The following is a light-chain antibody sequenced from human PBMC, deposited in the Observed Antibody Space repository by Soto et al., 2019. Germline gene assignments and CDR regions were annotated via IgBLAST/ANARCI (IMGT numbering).Light chain of an antibody. CDR1: QSVSGW. CDR2: TAS. V-gene: IGKV1-12*01. CDR3: QHVNSYPLS. Sequence: DIQMTQSPSTLSASVGDTVTVTCRASQSVSGWLAWYQQKPGKAPKLLIYTASSLQSGVPSRFSGSGFGTDFTLTISSLQPEDFETYYCQHVNSYPLSFGGGTKVDIK. J-gene: IGKJ4*01.